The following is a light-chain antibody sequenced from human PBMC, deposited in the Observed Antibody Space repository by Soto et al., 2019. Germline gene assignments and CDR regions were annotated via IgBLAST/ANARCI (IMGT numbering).Light chain of an antibody. V-gene: IGKV1-13*02. CDR1: QDISSA. J-gene: IGKJ4*01. Sequence: AIPLTQSPSSLSASVGDRVTIPCRASQDISSALAWYQQKPGKAPKLLIYDASSLASGVPSRFTGSGSGTDFTLTISGLQPEDFATYYCQQFNTYPGFGSGTKVEIK. CDR3: QQFNTYPG. CDR2: DAS.